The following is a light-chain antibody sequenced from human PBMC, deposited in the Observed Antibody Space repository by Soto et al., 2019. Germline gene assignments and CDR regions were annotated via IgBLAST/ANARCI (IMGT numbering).Light chain of an antibody. J-gene: IGKJ1*01. CDR1: QTIDNIY. V-gene: IGKV3-20*01. CDR3: EQYCSSPRT. Sequence: EIVLTQSPGSLSLSPGERATLSCRASQTIDNIYFAWYQQQPGQAPRLLIFGVSTRATGIPDRFSGSGSGTDFTLTIHRLEPQDSSVYYCEQYCSSPRTFGQGTKVEIK. CDR2: GVS.